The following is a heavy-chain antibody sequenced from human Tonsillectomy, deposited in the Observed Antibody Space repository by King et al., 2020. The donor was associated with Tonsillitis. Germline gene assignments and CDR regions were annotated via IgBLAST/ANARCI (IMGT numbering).Heavy chain of an antibody. J-gene: IGHJ3*02. CDR3: ARVPHVYVFWSALDDAFDI. CDR1: GFTFRIYA. Sequence: VQLVESGGGVVQPERSLTLSCAASGFTFRIYAMHWVRQAPGKGLEWVAVISFDGTNKYFADSMRGRSTISRDNSKNTVYLQIDNLRPEDTAVYYCARVPHVYVFWSALDDAFDIWGQGKMVMVSS. D-gene: IGHD3-3*01. V-gene: IGHV3-30-3*01. CDR2: ISFDGTNK.